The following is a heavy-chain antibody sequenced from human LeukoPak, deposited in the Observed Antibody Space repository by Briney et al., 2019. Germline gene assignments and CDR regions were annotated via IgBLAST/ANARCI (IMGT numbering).Heavy chain of an antibody. Sequence: PSETLSLTCAVYGGSFSGYCWSWIRQPPGKGLEWIGEINHSGSTNYNPSLKSRVTISVDTSKNQFSLKLSSVTAADTAVYYCARTSGYWGQGTLVTVSS. D-gene: IGHD3-10*01. V-gene: IGHV4-34*01. CDR3: ARTSGY. CDR2: INHSGST. J-gene: IGHJ4*02. CDR1: GGSFSGYC.